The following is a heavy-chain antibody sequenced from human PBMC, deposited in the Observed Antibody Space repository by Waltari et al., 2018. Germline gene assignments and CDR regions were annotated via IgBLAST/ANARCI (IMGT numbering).Heavy chain of an antibody. D-gene: IGHD3-16*02. J-gene: IGHJ4*02. V-gene: IGHV1-69-2*01. CDR3: ATGGFTFGGVIVISFDY. Sequence: EVQLVQSGAEVKKPGATGKIPCKASGYTFTDYSMHVDQQAPGKGHEWMGRVDPEDGETIYAGKFQGRVTITAGTSTDTAYMELSSLRSEDTAVYYCATGGFTFGGVIVISFDYWGQGTLVTVSS. CDR2: VDPEDGET. CDR1: GYTFTDYS.